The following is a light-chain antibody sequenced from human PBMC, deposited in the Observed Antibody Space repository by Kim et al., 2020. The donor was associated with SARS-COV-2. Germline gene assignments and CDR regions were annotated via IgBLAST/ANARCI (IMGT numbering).Light chain of an antibody. CDR3: QQYNNWPYT. J-gene: IGKJ2*01. V-gene: IGKV3-15*01. CDR1: QSVGSN. CDR2: GAS. Sequence: EVVMMQSPATLSVSPGGRATLSCRASQSVGSNLAWYQHKPGQAPSLLIYGASTRAAGIPARFGGSGSGTEFTLTISSLQSEDFVLYFCQQYNNWPYTFGQGTKLEI.